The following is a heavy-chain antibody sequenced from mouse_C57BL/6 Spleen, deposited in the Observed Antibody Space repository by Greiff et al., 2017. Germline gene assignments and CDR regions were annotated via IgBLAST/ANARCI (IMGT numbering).Heavy chain of an antibody. V-gene: IGHV6-3*01. Sequence: EVKLVESGGGLVQPGGSMKFSCVASGFTFSNYWLNWVRQSPEKGLEWVAQIRLKSDNYATHYAESVKGRFTSSRADSKSGVYLQMNNLRAEDTGIYSCTGTPAMAYWGQGTSVTVSS. CDR1: GFTFSNYW. CDR2: IRLKSDNYAT. CDR3: TGTPAMAY. J-gene: IGHJ4*01.